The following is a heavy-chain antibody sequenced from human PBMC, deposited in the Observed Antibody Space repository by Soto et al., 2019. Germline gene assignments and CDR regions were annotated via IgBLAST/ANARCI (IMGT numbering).Heavy chain of an antibody. Sequence: SVKVSCKASGGTFSSYAISWVRQAPGQGLEWMGGIIPIFGTANYAQKFQGRVTITADESTSTAYMELSSLRSEDTAVYYCATSPYDLWSGYRGNNWFDPWGQGTLVTVSS. J-gene: IGHJ5*02. D-gene: IGHD3-3*01. CDR2: IIPIFGTA. V-gene: IGHV1-69*13. CDR3: ATSPYDLWSGYRGNNWFDP. CDR1: GGTFSSYA.